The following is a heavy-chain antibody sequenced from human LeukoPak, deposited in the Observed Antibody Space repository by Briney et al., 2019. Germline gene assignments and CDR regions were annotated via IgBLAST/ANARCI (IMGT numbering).Heavy chain of an antibody. Sequence: GGSLRLSCEASGFNFRDYGMNWVRQAPGKGLEWVSGITASARTTYYADSVKGRFTIYSDNSKNTLSLQMSSLRAEDTALYYCAKSRLSGINDAFDIWGQGTMVTVSS. CDR1: GFNFRDYG. V-gene: IGHV3-23*01. D-gene: IGHD3-3*01. CDR3: AKSRLSGINDAFDI. J-gene: IGHJ3*02. CDR2: ITASARTT.